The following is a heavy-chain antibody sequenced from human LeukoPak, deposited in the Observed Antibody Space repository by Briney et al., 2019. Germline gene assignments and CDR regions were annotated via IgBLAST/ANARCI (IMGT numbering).Heavy chain of an antibody. D-gene: IGHD6-13*01. CDR2: IYATGST. CDR3: AREGRKVGSAAALFDY. J-gene: IGHJ4*02. Sequence: PSETLSLTCTVSGGSISSYYWSWIRQPAGKGLEWIGRIYATGSTNYNPSLKSRVTMSVDTSKNQFSLKLSSVTAADTAVYYCAREGRKVGSAAALFDYWGQGTLVTVSS. CDR1: GGSISSYY. V-gene: IGHV4-4*07.